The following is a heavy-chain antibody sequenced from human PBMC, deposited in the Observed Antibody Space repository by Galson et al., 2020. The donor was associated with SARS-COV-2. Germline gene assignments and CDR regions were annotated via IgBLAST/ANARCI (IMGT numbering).Heavy chain of an antibody. D-gene: IGHD3-22*01. CDR3: ARGLNYYDSSDGDSKGAAYY. Sequence: SETLSLTCTVSGGSVTSGNYYWTWIRQPPGEGLEWIGYIYYSATTNYNPSLKSRVTISVDTSKNQFSLRLRSVTAADTAVYYCARGLNYYDSSDGDSKGAAYYWGQGTLVTVSS. V-gene: IGHV4-61*01. J-gene: IGHJ4*02. CDR2: IYYSATT. CDR1: GGSVTSGNYY.